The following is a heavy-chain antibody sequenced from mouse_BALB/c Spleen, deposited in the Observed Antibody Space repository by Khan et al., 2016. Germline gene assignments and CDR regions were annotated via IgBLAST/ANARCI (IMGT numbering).Heavy chain of an antibody. D-gene: IGHD1-1*01. J-gene: IGHJ4*01. CDR1: GYAFSSYW. CDR2: IYPGDGDT. V-gene: IGHV1-80*01. CDR3: ARHGSSYDYYAMDY. Sequence: QVQLQQSGAELVRPGSSVKISCKASGYAFSSYWMNWVKQRPGQGLEWIGQIYPGDGDTNYNGKFKGKATLTADKSSSTAYMQLSSLTSEDSAVYFCARHGSSYDYYAMDYWGQGTSVTVSS.